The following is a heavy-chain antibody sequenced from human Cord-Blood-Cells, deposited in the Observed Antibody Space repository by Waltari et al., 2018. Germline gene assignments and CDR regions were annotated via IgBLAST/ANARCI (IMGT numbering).Heavy chain of an antibody. V-gene: IGHV3-23*01. CDR3: AKSGSSWNWFDP. Sequence: EVQLLESGGGLVQPGGSLRLSCAASGFTFSSYAMSWVSPAPGKGLEWVSAISGSGGSTYYADAVKGRFTISRDNSKNTLYLQMNSLRAEDTAVYYCAKSGSSWNWFDPWGQGTLVTVSS. D-gene: IGHD6-13*01. CDR2: ISGSGGST. J-gene: IGHJ5*02. CDR1: GFTFSSYA.